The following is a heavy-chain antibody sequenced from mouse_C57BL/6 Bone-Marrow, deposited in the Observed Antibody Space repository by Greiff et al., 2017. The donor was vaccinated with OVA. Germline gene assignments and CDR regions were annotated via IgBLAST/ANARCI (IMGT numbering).Heavy chain of an antibody. CDR1: GFNIKDDY. Sequence: VQLVESGAELVRPGASVKLSCTASGFNIKDDYMHWVKQRPEQGLEWIGWIDPENGDTEYASKFQGKATITADTSSNTAYLQLSSLTSEDTAVYYCTTDYAMDYWGQGTSVTVSS. CDR2: IDPENGDT. V-gene: IGHV14-4*01. J-gene: IGHJ4*01. CDR3: TTDYAMDY.